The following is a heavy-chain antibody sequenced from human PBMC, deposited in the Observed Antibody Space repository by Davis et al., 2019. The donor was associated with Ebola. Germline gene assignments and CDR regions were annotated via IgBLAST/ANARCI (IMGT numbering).Heavy chain of an antibody. CDR1: GFTFSNAW. CDR2: IKSKTDGGTT. J-gene: IGHJ3*02. D-gene: IGHD6-13*01. CDR3: ARDSHPYSTPPNAYDAFDI. V-gene: IGHV3-15*07. Sequence: GESLKISCAASGFTFSNAWMNWVRQAPGKGLEWVGRIKSKTDGGTTDYAAPVKGRFTISRDDSKNTLYLQMNSLKTEDTAVYYCARDSHPYSTPPNAYDAFDIWGQGTMVTVSS.